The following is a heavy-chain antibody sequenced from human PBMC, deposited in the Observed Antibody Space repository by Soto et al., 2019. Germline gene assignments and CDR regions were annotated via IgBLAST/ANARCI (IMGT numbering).Heavy chain of an antibody. CDR1: GFSLNTSGVG. CDR2: IYWDDDK. Sequence: QITLKESGPTLVKPTQTLTLTCTFSGFSLNTSGVGVGWIRQPPGKALEWLALIYWDDDKRYSPPLKSRLTLTKDTSKNQVVLTMTTMAPADPGTYYCAHRHYGHYPIDCWGQGTLVTVSS. D-gene: IGHD4-17*01. CDR3: AHRHYGHYPIDC. J-gene: IGHJ4*02. V-gene: IGHV2-5*02.